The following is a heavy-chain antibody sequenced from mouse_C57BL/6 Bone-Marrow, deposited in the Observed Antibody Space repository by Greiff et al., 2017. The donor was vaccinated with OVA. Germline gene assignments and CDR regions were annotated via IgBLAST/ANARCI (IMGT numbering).Heavy chain of an antibody. Sequence: VKLMESGAELVRPGASVTLSCKASGYTFTDYEMHWVKQTPVHGLEWIGAIDPETGGTAYNQKFKGKAILTADKSSSTAYMELRSLTSEDSAVYYGTRDSSCFFYAMDYWGQGTSVTVTS. CDR2: IDPETGGT. CDR1: GYTFTDYE. V-gene: IGHV1-15*01. J-gene: IGHJ4*01. CDR3: TRDSSCFFYAMDY. D-gene: IGHD3-2*02.